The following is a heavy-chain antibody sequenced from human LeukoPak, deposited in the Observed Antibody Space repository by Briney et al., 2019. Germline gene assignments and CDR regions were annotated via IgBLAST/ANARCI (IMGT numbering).Heavy chain of an antibody. V-gene: IGHV4-61*02. Sequence: SQTLSLTCTVSGGSLSSGSYYWSWIRQPAGKGLEWIGRIYTSGSTNYNPSLKSRVTISVDTSKNQFSLKLSSVTAADTAVYYCARDGPLLRGDAFDIWGQGTMVTVSS. J-gene: IGHJ3*02. CDR2: IYTSGST. CDR3: ARDGPLLRGDAFDI. CDR1: GGSLSSGSYY.